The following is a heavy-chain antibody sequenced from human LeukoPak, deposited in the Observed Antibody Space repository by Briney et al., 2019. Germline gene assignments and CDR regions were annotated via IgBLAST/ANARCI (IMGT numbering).Heavy chain of an antibody. CDR1: GYTLTELS. D-gene: IGHD6-13*01. Sequence: VASVKVSCKVSGYTLTELSMHWVRQAPGKGLEWVGGFDPEDGETIYAQKFQGRVTMTEDTSTDTAYMELSSLRSEDTAVYYCANLDSTAAATLSYNWFDPWGQGTLVTVSS. CDR3: ANLDSTAAATLSYNWFDP. J-gene: IGHJ5*02. CDR2: FDPEDGET. V-gene: IGHV1-24*01.